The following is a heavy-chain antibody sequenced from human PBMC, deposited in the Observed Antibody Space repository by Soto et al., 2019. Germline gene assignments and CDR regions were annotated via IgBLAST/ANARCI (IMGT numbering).Heavy chain of an antibody. D-gene: IGHD3-10*01. CDR1: GYTFTSYD. V-gene: IGHV1-8*01. CDR3: ARAKLWFAELPPWYYYYYMDV. Sequence: GASVKVSCKASGYTFTSYDINWVRQATGQGLEWMGWMNPNSGNTGYAQKFQGRVTMTRNTSISTAYMELSSLRSEDTAVYYCARAKLWFAELPPWYYYYYMDVWGKGTTVTVSS. J-gene: IGHJ6*03. CDR2: MNPNSGNT.